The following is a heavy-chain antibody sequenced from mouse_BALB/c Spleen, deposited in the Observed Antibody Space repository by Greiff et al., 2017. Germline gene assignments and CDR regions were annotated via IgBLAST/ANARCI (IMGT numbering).Heavy chain of an antibody. D-gene: IGHD2-14*01. J-gene: IGHJ4*01. CDR3: NEKVRQDYYAMDY. V-gene: IGHV14-4*02. Sequence: EVKLVESGAELVRSGASVKLSCTASGFNIKDYYMHWVKQRPEQGLEWIGWIDPENGDTEYAPKFQGKATMTADTSSNTAYLQLSSLTSEDTAVYYCNEKVRQDYYAMDYWGQGTSVTVSS. CDR1: GFNIKDYY. CDR2: IDPENGDT.